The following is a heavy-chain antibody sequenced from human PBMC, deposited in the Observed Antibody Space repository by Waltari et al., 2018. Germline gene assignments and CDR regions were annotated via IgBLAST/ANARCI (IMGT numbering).Heavy chain of an antibody. J-gene: IGHJ6*03. Sequence: QLQLQESGPGLVKPSETLSLTCTVSGGSISSSSYYWGWIRQPPGKGLECIGSIYYIGSTSYNPSLKSRGNISVDTSKNQFSLKLSSVTAADTAVYYCARPGYYYYYMDVWGKGTTVTVSS. CDR1: GGSISSSSYY. CDR3: ARPGYYYYYMDV. V-gene: IGHV4-39*01. CDR2: IYYIGST.